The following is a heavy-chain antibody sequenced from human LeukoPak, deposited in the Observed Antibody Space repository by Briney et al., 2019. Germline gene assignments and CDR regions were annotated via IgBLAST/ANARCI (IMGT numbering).Heavy chain of an antibody. CDR2: ISYDGSNK. J-gene: IGHJ4*01. CDR1: GFTFSSYG. CDR3: AKGGLQLWLSDFDY. V-gene: IGHV3-30*18. Sequence: PGRSLRLSCAASGFTFSSYGMHWVRQAPGKGPEWGAVISYDGSNKYYADSVKGRFTISRDNSKNTLYLQMNSLRAEDTAVYYCAKGGLQLWLSDFDYWGQGTLVTVSS. D-gene: IGHD5-18*01.